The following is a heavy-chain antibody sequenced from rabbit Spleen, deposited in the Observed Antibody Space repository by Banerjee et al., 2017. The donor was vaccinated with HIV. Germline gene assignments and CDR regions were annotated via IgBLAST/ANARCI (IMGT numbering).Heavy chain of an antibody. D-gene: IGHD8-1*01. J-gene: IGHJ4*01. Sequence: QEQLEESGGDLVKPGASLTLTCTASGFSFSSGYYMCWVRQAPGKGLEWIACIYTGSGGTWYASWAKGRFTISKTSSTTLTLQMTSLTAADTATYFCARGDSGGVYYDLWGPGPLVTVS. CDR3: ARGDSGGVYYDL. V-gene: IGHV1S45*01. CDR1: GFSFSSGYY. CDR2: IYTGSGGT.